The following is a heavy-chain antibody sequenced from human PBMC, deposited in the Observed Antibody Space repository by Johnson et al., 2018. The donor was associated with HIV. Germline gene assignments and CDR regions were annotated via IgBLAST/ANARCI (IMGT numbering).Heavy chain of an antibody. CDR1: GFTFSSYA. CDR2: ILYDGSDK. D-gene: IGHD1-7*01. J-gene: IGHJ3*01. Sequence: QVQLVESGGGLVQPGRSLRLSCAASGFTFSSYAMHWVRQAPGKGLEWVAVILYDGSDKYYADSVQGRFTISRDNSKNTLYLQMNTLRAEDTAVYYCARENYVLGAFDLWGQGTMVTVSS. CDR3: ARENYVLGAFDL. V-gene: IGHV3-30*04.